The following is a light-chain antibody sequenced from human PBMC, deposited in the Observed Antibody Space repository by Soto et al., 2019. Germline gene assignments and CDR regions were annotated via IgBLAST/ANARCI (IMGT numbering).Light chain of an antibody. CDR2: GVS. CDR1: QRVSNTY. V-gene: IGKV3-20*01. J-gene: IGKJ4*01. Sequence: EIVLAQSPGTLSLSPGERATLSCRASQRVSNTYLAWYQQQPGQAPRLLIYGVSSRVTGIPDRFSGSGSGTDFTLTISRLEPEDFAVYYCQQYSSSPVTFVGGTKVEIK. CDR3: QQYSSSPVT.